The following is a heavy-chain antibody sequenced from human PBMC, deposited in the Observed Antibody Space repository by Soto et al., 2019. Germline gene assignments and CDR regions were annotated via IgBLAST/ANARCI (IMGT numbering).Heavy chain of an antibody. J-gene: IGHJ6*02. Sequence: EVQLLESGGGLVQPGGSLRLSCAASGFTFSSYAMSWVRQAPGKGREWVSAISGSGGSTYYADSVKGRFTIARDNSKNTLYLQMNSLRAEDTAVYYCAKGSGNGYFWSAFFVMDVWGQGTTVTVSS. CDR3: AKGSGNGYFWSAFFVMDV. V-gene: IGHV3-23*01. CDR2: ISGSGGST. CDR1: GFTFSSYA. D-gene: IGHD3-3*01.